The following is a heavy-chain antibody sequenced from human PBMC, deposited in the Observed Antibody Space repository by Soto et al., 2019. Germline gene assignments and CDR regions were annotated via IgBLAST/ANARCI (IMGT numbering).Heavy chain of an antibody. CDR3: ARGGGVYYFDY. V-gene: IGHV4-59*01. CDR1: GGSISSYY. CDR2: IYYSGIT. J-gene: IGHJ4*02. Sequence: SETLSLTCTVSGGSISSYYWIWIRQPPGKGLEWIGYIYYSGITDYNPSLKSRVTISVDTSKSQFSLKLSSVTAADTAVYYCARGGGVYYFDYWGQGTLVTVSS. D-gene: IGHD2-8*02.